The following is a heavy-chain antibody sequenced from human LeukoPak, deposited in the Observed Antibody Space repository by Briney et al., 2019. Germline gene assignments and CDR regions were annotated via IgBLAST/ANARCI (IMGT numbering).Heavy chain of an antibody. CDR3: ASTRGYSYGKHGPFDY. Sequence: SETLSLTCAVPGGSISSGGYSWSWIRQPPGKGLEWIGYIYHSGSTYYNPSLKSRVTISVDRSKNQFSLKLSSVTAADTAVYYCASTRGYSYGKHGPFDYWGQGTLVTVSS. CDR1: GGSISSGGYS. V-gene: IGHV4-30-2*01. J-gene: IGHJ4*02. D-gene: IGHD5-18*01. CDR2: IYHSGST.